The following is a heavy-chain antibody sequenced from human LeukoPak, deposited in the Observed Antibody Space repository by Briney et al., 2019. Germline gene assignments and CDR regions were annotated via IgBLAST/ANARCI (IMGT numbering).Heavy chain of an antibody. CDR2: IRYYGSNK. V-gene: IGHV3-30*02. Sequence: GGSLRLSCAACGFTFSSYGMHWVRQATGKGVEWVAFIRYYGSNKYYADSVKGRFTISIDNSKNTLYLQMNSLRAEDTAVYYCARDQYCSSTSCYLGAFDIWGQGTLVTVSS. CDR1: GFTFSSYG. CDR3: ARDQYCSSTSCYLGAFDI. D-gene: IGHD2-2*01. J-gene: IGHJ3*02.